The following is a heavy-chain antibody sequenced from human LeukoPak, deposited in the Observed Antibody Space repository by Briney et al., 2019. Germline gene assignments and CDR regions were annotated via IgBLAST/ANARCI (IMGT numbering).Heavy chain of an antibody. V-gene: IGHV1-8*01. J-gene: IGHJ5*02. CDR1: GYIFSSYD. Sequence: ASVKVSCKASGYIFSSYDINWVRQAAGQGLEWMGWMNPNSGNSDSAQKFQGRVTMTRDTSIGTAYMELSSLRPDDTAVYYCASKIAAAGTTHEDNWFDPWGQGTLVTVSS. CDR2: MNPNSGNS. D-gene: IGHD6-13*01. CDR3: ASKIAAAGTTHEDNWFDP.